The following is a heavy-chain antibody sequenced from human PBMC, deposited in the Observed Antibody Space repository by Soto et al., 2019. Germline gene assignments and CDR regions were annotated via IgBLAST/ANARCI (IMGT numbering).Heavy chain of an antibody. J-gene: IGHJ3*02. CDR2: IYYSGST. CDR3: ARAPGITGTTVAFDI. V-gene: IGHV4-31*02. Sequence: QVQLQESGPGLAKPSQTLSLTCTVSGGSISSGGYYWSWIGQHPGKGLEWIGYIYYSGSTYYNPSLKSRVTISVDTSKNQFSLKLSSVTAADTAVYYCARAPGITGTTVAFDIWGQGTMVTVSS. D-gene: IGHD1-7*01. CDR1: GGSISSGGYY.